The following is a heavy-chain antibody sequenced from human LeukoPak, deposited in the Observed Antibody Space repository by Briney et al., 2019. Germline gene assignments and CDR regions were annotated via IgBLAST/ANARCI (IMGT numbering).Heavy chain of an antibody. CDR3: AREAQGGATALDL. J-gene: IGHJ5*02. CDR2: IKEDGSEK. V-gene: IGHV3-7*04. Sequence: GGSLRLSCAASRFTISNYWMSWVRQAPEKGLEWVANIKEDGSEKFYLDSAKGRFAISRDNAKNSLYLQMNSLRAEDRAVYYCAREAQGGATALDLWGQGTLVTVSS. CDR1: RFTISNYW. D-gene: IGHD1-26*01.